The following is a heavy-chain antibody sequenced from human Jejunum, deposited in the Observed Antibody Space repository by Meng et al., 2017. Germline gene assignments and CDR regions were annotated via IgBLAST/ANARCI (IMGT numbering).Heavy chain of an antibody. CDR3: ARHFLTMSKDYFDY. D-gene: IGHD2/OR15-2a*01. V-gene: IGHV4-39*01. CDR1: GGSTISSGYY. Sequence: QVQLQESGPGLVKPSETLSITCTVSGGSTISSGYYWGWIRQPPGKGLEWMGSIYYSGSTYYNSPLKSRVTIFVDTSKNQFSLKLRSVTAADTAIYYCARHFLTMSKDYFDYWGQGTLVTVSS. J-gene: IGHJ4*02. CDR2: IYYSGST.